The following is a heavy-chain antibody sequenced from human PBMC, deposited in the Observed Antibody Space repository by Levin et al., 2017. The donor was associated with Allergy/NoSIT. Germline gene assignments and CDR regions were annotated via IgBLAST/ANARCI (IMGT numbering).Heavy chain of an antibody. CDR1: GFTFSDSW. J-gene: IGHJ5*02. CDR3: SRYLDL. Sequence: GGSLRLSCVVSGFTFSDSWMDWVRQAPGKGLEWVANIKPDGSEKYYVDSVKGRFTISRDNAKNSLFLQMTSLRAEDTAVYYCSRYLDLWGQGTLVTVSS. CDR2: IKPDGSEK. V-gene: IGHV3-7*01. D-gene: IGHD3-10*01.